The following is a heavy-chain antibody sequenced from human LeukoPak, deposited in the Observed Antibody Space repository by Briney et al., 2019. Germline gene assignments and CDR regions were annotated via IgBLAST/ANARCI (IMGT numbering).Heavy chain of an antibody. CDR1: VYTFTSYY. Sequence: GSVKVSRMASVYTFTSYYRHGVRQARGQGLEGVGLINPRGGITRYAQKFQGTLTLTRATSTSTVYMELSSLKSKDTAVYSCARDRKWPITIFGVPNDAFDIWSQGTMVTVSS. CDR2: INPRGGIT. J-gene: IGHJ3*02. V-gene: IGHV1-46*01. CDR3: ARDRKWPITIFGVPNDAFDI. D-gene: IGHD3-3*01.